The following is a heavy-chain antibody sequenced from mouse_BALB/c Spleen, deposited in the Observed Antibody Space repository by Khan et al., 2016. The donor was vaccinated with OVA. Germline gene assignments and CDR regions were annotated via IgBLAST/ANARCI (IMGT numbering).Heavy chain of an antibody. D-gene: IGHD1-1*02. CDR1: GYSFTDYL. V-gene: IGHV1-54*01. J-gene: IGHJ3*01. Sequence: QVQLQQSGAELARPGTSVKVSCKASGYSFTDYLIDWVNQRPGQGLEWIGVINPGSGDINYNENFTGKATLTADKSSSTAYMQLSSLTSDDSAVYYCAGRECGSLAYWGQGTLVTVSA. CDR3: AGRECGSLAY. CDR2: INPGSGDI.